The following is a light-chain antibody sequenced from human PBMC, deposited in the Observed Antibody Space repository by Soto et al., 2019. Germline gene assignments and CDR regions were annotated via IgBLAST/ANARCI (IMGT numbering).Light chain of an antibody. CDR2: DVS. Sequence: QSVLTQPASVSGSPGQSITISCTRTSSDVGGYNYVSWYQQHPGKAPKLMIYDVSNRPSGVSNRFSGSKSGNTASLTISGLQAEDEADYYCSSYTSSSTSLYVFGTGTKVTVL. V-gene: IGLV2-14*01. J-gene: IGLJ1*01. CDR3: SSYTSSSTSLYV. CDR1: SSDVGGYNY.